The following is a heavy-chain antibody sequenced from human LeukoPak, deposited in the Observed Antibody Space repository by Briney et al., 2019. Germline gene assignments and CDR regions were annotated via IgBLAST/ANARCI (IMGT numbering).Heavy chain of an antibody. Sequence: GGSLRLSCAAPGFTFGSYAMGWVRRAPEKGLEWVSAISSSGASKYYADSVKGRFTISRDNSKNTLYLQMDSLRAEDTAVYYCAKVLWFGDIIDAFDIWGQGTMVAVSS. J-gene: IGHJ3*02. D-gene: IGHD3-10*01. V-gene: IGHV3-23*01. CDR1: GFTFGSYA. CDR3: AKVLWFGDIIDAFDI. CDR2: ISSSGASK.